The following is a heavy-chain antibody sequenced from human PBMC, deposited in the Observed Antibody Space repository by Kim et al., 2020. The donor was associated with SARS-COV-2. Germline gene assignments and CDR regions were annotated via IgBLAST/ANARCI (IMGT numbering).Heavy chain of an antibody. D-gene: IGHD2-21*01. V-gene: IGHV3-20*04. CDR1: GFAFSDHA. CDR2: VNWNGDVT. Sequence: GGSLRLSCAASGFAFSDHAMNWVRQVPGKGLEWVAGVNWNGDVTGYADSVKGRFTISRDNADNSLFLQMNSLRVDDTAFYYCAKSFSGGTCCNNWFDSWGRGTLVIVSS. J-gene: IGHJ5*01. CDR3: AKSFSGGTCCNNWFDS.